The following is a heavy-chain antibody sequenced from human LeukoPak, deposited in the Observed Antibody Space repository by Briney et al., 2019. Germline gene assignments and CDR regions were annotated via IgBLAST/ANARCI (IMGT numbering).Heavy chain of an antibody. D-gene: IGHD3-10*01. J-gene: IGHJ4*02. CDR2: IIPVLDVS. CDR1: GGSFSSYV. V-gene: IGHV1-69*04. CDR3: ASKVGPYGSGSCYIPYFDY. Sequence: SVEVSCKASGGSFSSYVITWVRQAPGQGLEWMGRIIPVLDVSTFAQKFQGRVTITADKSTNTAHMELSRLESGDTAVYYCASKVGPYGSGSCYIPYFDYWGQGTLVTVSS.